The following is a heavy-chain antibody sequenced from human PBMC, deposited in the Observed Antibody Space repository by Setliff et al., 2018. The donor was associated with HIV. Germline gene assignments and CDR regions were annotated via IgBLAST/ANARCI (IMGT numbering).Heavy chain of an antibody. J-gene: IGHJ4*02. V-gene: IGHV4-4*09. D-gene: IGHD2-2*01. CDR1: GGSMTNFY. Sequence: SETLSLTCVVSGGSMTNFYWSWIRQPPGKGLEWIGYMYNGGTTNYNPSLQSRVTMSVDVSKNQFSLKLSSVTAADTAVYYCARLDCSSSSGFVDYWGQGTLVTVSS. CDR3: ARLDCSSSSGFVDY. CDR2: MYNGGTT.